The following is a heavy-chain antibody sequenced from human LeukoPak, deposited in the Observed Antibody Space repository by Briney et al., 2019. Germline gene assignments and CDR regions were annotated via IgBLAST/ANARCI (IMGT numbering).Heavy chain of an antibody. Sequence: PGGSLRLSCAASGFTFSSYEMNWVRQAPGKGLEWVSYISSSGSTIYYADSVKGRFTISRGNAKNSLYLQMNSLRAEDTAVYYYAELGITMIGGVWGKGTTVTISS. V-gene: IGHV3-48*03. CDR2: ISSSGSTI. CDR1: GFTFSSYE. D-gene: IGHD3-10*02. J-gene: IGHJ6*04. CDR3: AELGITMIGGV.